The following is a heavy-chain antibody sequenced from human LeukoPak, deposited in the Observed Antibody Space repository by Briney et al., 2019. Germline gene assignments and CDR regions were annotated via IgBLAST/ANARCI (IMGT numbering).Heavy chain of an antibody. D-gene: IGHD3-22*01. CDR3: AREKLDTRGYVDY. J-gene: IGHJ4*02. CDR2: IKEDGSDK. V-gene: IGHV3-7*01. CDR1: GFIFSTSW. Sequence: HPGGSLRLSCAASGFIFSTSWMTWVRQAPGKGLEWVANIKEDGSDKYYVDSVKGRFTISRDNAKNLLYLQMNSLRAEDTAVYYCAREKLDTRGYVDYWGQGTLVTVSS.